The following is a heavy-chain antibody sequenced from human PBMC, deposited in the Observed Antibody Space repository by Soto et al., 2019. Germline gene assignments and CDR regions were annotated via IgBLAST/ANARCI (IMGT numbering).Heavy chain of an antibody. Sequence: GESLKIPCKGSGYSFTIYWIGWVRQMPGKGLEWMGIIYPGDSDTRYSPSFQGQVTISADKSISTAYLQMNSLTAEDTAVYYCARPLVAPVAGPYYYGMDVWGRGTTVTVSS. V-gene: IGHV5-51*01. CDR3: ARPLVAPVAGPYYYGMDV. CDR1: GYSFTIYW. J-gene: IGHJ6*02. CDR2: IYPGDSDT. D-gene: IGHD6-19*01.